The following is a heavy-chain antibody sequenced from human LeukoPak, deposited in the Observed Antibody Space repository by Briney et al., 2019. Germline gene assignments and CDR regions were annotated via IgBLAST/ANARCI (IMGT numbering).Heavy chain of an antibody. CDR1: GFTFSSYS. V-gene: IGHV3-21*01. CDR2: ISSSSSYI. D-gene: IGHD3-16*02. J-gene: IGHJ4*02. CDR3: ARGRTYDYVWGSYRWYSFDY. Sequence: PGGSLRLSCAASGFTFSSYSMNWVRQAPGKGLEWVSSISSSSSYIYYADSVKGRFTTPRDNAKNSLYLQMNSLRAEDTAVYYCARGRTYDYVWGSYRWYSFDYWGQGTLVTVSS.